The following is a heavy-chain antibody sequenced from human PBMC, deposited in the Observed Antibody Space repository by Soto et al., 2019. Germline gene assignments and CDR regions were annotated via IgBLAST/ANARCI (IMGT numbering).Heavy chain of an antibody. J-gene: IGHJ4*02. CDR3: AKGYCSSTSCSYFDY. V-gene: IGHV3-23*01. Sequence: GGSLRLSCAASGFTFSSYAMSWVRQAPGKGLEWVSAISGSGGSTYYADSVKGRFTISRDNSKNTLYLQMNSLRAEDTAVYYCAKGYCSSTSCSYFDYWGQGTLVTVSS. CDR1: GFTFSSYA. D-gene: IGHD2-2*01. CDR2: ISGSGGST.